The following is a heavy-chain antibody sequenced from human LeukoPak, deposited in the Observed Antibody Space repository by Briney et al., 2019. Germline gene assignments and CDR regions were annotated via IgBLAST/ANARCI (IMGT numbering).Heavy chain of an antibody. D-gene: IGHD5-18*01. V-gene: IGHV4-59*01. CDR2: ISYSGST. Sequence: SETLSLICTVSGGSISSYYWNWIRQPPGKGLEWIGSISYSGSTNYNPSLESRVTISVDTSKNQISLKRSSVTAADTTVYYCATAPERWYSYGSYTYYYMDVWGKGTTVTVSS. CDR3: ATAPERWYSYGSYTYYYMDV. CDR1: GGSISSYY. J-gene: IGHJ6*03.